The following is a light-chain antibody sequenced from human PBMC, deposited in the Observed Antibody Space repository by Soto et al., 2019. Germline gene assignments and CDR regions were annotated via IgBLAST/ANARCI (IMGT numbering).Light chain of an antibody. CDR3: QQFHIYPLS. Sequence: AILLTQSPSSLSASVGDRVTITCRASQGVFSALAWYQQRPGKAPELLIYEASTLRSGVPSRFGGSGSGTDFTLTIGSLQPEDAATYYCQQFHIYPLSFGGGTKVEIK. J-gene: IGKJ4*01. CDR2: EAS. V-gene: IGKV1-13*02. CDR1: QGVFSA.